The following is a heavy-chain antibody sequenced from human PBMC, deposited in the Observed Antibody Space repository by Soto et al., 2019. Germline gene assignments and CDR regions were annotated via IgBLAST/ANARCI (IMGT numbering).Heavy chain of an antibody. Sequence: QVQLVESGGGVVQPGRSLRLSCAASGFTFSSYAMHWVRQAPGKGLEWVAVISYDGSNKYYADSVKGRFTISRDNSKNTLYLQMNRLRAEDTAVYYCARAYYDFWSGYSLRDYYYGMDVWGQGTTVTVSS. CDR3: ARAYYDFWSGYSLRDYYYGMDV. CDR1: GFTFSSYA. CDR2: ISYDGSNK. V-gene: IGHV3-30-3*01. J-gene: IGHJ6*02. D-gene: IGHD3-3*01.